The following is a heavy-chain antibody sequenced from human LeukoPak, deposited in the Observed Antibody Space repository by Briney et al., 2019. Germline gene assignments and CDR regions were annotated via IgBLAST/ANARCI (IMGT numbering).Heavy chain of an antibody. CDR3: AKDIYSYGELDH. V-gene: IGHV3-30*02. J-gene: IGHJ4*02. Sequence: GGSLRLSCAASGFTFSSYGMHWVRQAPGKGLEWVAFIRYDARNIYYADSVKGRFTISRDNSKKTLYLQMNSLRAEDTAFYYCAKDIYSYGELDHWGQGTLVIVSS. D-gene: IGHD5-18*01. CDR1: GFTFSSYG. CDR2: IRYDARNI.